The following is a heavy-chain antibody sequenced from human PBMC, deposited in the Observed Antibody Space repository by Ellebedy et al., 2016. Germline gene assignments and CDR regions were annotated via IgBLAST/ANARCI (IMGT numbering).Heavy chain of an antibody. D-gene: IGHD6-13*01. J-gene: IGHJ6*02. V-gene: IGHV3-30-3*01. Sequence: GESLKISXAASGFTFSSYAMHWVRQAPGKGLEWVAVISYDGSNKYYADSVKGRFTISRDNSKNTLYLQMNSLRAEDTAVYYCARDERYSSSRGTDYYYYYGMDVWGQGTTVTVSS. CDR3: ARDERYSSSRGTDYYYYYGMDV. CDR2: ISYDGSNK. CDR1: GFTFSSYA.